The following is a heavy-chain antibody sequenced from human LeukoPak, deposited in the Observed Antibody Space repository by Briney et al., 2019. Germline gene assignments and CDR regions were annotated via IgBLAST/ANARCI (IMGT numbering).Heavy chain of an antibody. J-gene: IGHJ4*02. V-gene: IGHV4-39*01. CDR1: GGSISSSSYY. CDR2: IYYSGST. D-gene: IGHD1-26*01. CDR3: ARHAPTLSGSYKEFDY. Sequence: SETLSLTCTVSGGSISSSSYYWGWIRQPPGKGLEWIGSIYYSGSTYYNPSLKSRVTISVDASKNQFSLKLSSVTAADTAVYYCARHAPTLSGSYKEFDYWGQGTLVTVSS.